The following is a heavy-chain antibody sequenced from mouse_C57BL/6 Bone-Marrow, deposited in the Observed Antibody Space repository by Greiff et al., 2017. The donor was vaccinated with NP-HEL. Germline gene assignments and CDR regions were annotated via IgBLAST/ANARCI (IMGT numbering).Heavy chain of an antibody. CDR1: GYSFTSYY. CDR2: IYPGSGNT. CDR3: ARYGSSFHYYAMDY. Sequence: QVQLQQSGPELVKPGASVKISCKASGYSFTSYYIHWVKQRPGQGLEWIGWIYPGSGNTKYNEKFKGKATMTADTSSSTAYMQLSSLTPEDSAVYYCARYGSSFHYYAMDYWGQGTSVTVSS. D-gene: IGHD1-1*01. J-gene: IGHJ4*01. V-gene: IGHV1-66*01.